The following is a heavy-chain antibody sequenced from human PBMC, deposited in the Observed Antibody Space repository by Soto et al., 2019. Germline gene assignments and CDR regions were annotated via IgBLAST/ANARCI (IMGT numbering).Heavy chain of an antibody. J-gene: IGHJ4*02. D-gene: IGHD6-6*01. CDR3: ARDYITRGYSSPSY. V-gene: IGHV3-30-3*01. CDR2: VSYDGNKK. Sequence: QVQLVESGGGVVQPGRSLRLSCTASGFTFSNYAMHWVRQAPGKGLEWVAVVSYDGNKKHYADSVKGRFTASRDNPXNTLYLQMNSLRADDTAVYYCARDYITRGYSSPSYWGQGTLVTVSS. CDR1: GFTFSNYA.